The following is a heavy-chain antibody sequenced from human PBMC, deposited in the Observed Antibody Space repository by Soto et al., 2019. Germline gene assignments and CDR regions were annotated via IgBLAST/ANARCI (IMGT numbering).Heavy chain of an antibody. V-gene: IGHV4-31*03. J-gene: IGHJ4*02. D-gene: IGHD6-13*01. CDR3: ARVRKGAGSSSWYWFYFDY. CDR2: IYYSGST. Sequence: SETLSLTCTVSGGSISSGGYYWSWIRQHPGKGLEWIGYIYYSGSTYYNPSLKSRVTISVDTSKNQFSLKLSSVTAADTAVYYCARVRKGAGSSSWYWFYFDYWGQGTLVTVSS. CDR1: GGSISSGGYY.